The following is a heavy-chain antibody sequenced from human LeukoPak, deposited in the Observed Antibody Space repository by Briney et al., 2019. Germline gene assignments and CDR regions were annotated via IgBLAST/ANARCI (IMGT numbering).Heavy chain of an antibody. CDR2: IWYDGNNK. V-gene: IGHV3-33*01. CDR3: ARVSTYYYDSGGYSDAFDI. D-gene: IGHD3-22*01. Sequence: GGSLRLSCAASGFTFSNYGMHWVRQAPGKGLEWVAIIWYDGNNKYYAESVKGRFTISRDNSKNTLYLQMNSLRAEDTAVYYCARVSTYYYDSGGYSDAFDIWGQGTMVTVSS. J-gene: IGHJ3*02. CDR1: GFTFSNYG.